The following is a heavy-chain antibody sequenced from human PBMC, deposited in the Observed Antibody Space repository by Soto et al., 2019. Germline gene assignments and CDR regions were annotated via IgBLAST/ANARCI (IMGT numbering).Heavy chain of an antibody. CDR1: GFTFSSDC. Sequence: QTXESLRLSSAASGFTFSSDCMHWVRQAPGKGLEWGGFISYDGSNKYYADSVKGRFTISRDNSKNTLYLQMNSLRAEDTAVYYCAKDVVVGATTGLGDYYYYYGMDVWGQGTTVTVSS. D-gene: IGHD1-26*01. J-gene: IGHJ6*02. CDR2: ISYDGSNK. CDR3: AKDVVVGATTGLGDYYYYYGMDV. V-gene: IGHV3-30*18.